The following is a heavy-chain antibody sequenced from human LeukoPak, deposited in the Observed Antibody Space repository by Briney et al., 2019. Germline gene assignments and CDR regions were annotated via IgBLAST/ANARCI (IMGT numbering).Heavy chain of an antibody. V-gene: IGHV3-30*04. Sequence: GRSLRLSCAASGFTFSSYAIYWVRQAPGKGLEWVAVISHDGTKEYYADSVKGRFTISRDNPKNTVYLQMNSLRAEDSAIYYCAKRVSYTSGSHFDYWGQGTLVTVSS. CDR1: GFTFSSYA. D-gene: IGHD3-10*01. CDR2: ISHDGTKE. J-gene: IGHJ4*02. CDR3: AKRVSYTSGSHFDY.